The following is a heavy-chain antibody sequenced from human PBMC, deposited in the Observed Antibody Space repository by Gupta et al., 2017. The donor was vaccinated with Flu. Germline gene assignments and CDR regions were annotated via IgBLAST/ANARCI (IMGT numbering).Heavy chain of an antibody. J-gene: IGHJ6*02. CDR2: IIPSFGTA. V-gene: IGHV1-69*06. CDR1: GGTFSRYA. D-gene: IGHD2-2*01. Sequence: QVQLVQSGAEVKKPGSSVKVSCKASGGTFSRYAISWVRQAPGQGLEWMGGIIPSFGTANYAQKFQGRVTITADKSTSTAYMELSSLRSEDTAVYYCASFGEGVVPAASNYYYYGMDVWGQGTTVTVSS. CDR3: ASFGEGVVPAASNYYYYGMDV.